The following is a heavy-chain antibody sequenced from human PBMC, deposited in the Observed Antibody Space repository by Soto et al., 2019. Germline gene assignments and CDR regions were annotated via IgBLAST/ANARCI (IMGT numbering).Heavy chain of an antibody. Sequence: QVQLVQSGAEEKKPGASVKVSCKASGYTFTTYPMNWLRQAPGQRPEWMGWINVGNGGTKYSQKFQGRVSMTRDTXXSTAYRQLSRLRSGDTAVYYCATDRGGYCSGGSCPEAWFDPWGQGTLVTVTS. D-gene: IGHD2-15*01. J-gene: IGHJ5*02. CDR1: GYTFTTYP. CDR3: ATDRGGYCSGGSCPEAWFDP. V-gene: IGHV1-3*05. CDR2: INVGNGGT.